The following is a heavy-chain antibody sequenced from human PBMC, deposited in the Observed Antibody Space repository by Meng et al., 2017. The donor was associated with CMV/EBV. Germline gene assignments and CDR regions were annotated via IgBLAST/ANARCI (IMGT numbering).Heavy chain of an antibody. CDR1: GYTFTGYY. Sequence: SCKASGYTFTGYYMHWVRQAPGKGLEWVAFIRYDGSNKYYADSVKGRFTISRDNSKNTLYLQMNSLRAEDTAVYYCAKASRWGDLFYGMDVWGQGTTVTVSS. V-gene: IGHV3-30*02. D-gene: IGHD6-13*01. J-gene: IGHJ6*02. CDR2: IRYDGSNK. CDR3: AKASRWGDLFYGMDV.